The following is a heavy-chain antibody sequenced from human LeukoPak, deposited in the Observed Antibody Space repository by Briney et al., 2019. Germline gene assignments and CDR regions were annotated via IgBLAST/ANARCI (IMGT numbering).Heavy chain of an antibody. CDR3: AREGRNWNDLDY. CDR2: ISSSGGTI. Sequence: PGGSLRLSCAASGSTFTSYEMNWVRQAPGKGLEWVSYISSSGGTIHYADSVKGRFTISRDNAKNSLYLQMNSLRAEDTALYYCAREGRNWNDLDYWGQGTLVTVST. D-gene: IGHD1-20*01. CDR1: GSTFTSYE. J-gene: IGHJ4*02. V-gene: IGHV3-48*03.